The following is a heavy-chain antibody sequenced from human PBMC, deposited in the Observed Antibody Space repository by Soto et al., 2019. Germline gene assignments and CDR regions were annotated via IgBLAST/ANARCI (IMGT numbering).Heavy chain of an antibody. J-gene: IGHJ4*01. CDR1: GDSISSSSYY. V-gene: IGHV4-39*01. Sequence: SDTLSLTSTVTGDSISSSSYYWGWIRQPPGKGLEWIGSIYYSGSTYNNPSLRSRVSMSIDTSKDQFSLKLKSVTAADTALYFCARQRTSVVTQSYLDVWRPGPLVTVS. D-gene: IGHD2-21*02. CDR3: ARQRTSVVTQSYLDV. CDR2: IYYSGST.